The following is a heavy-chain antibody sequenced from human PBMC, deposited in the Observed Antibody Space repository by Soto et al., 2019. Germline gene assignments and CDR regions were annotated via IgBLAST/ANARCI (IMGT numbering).Heavy chain of an antibody. V-gene: IGHV3-23*01. Sequence: GGSLRLSCTASGFTFSSSAMSWVRQAPGRGLEWVSGISGSGAGTYYADSVKGRFTISRDNSKNTLYLQMSGLRAEGAAVYYCAKGPTVFGAVISFDYYYGMYVWGQGTPVTVS. CDR3: AKGPTVFGAVISFDYYYGMYV. D-gene: IGHD3-3*01. CDR2: ISGSGAGT. J-gene: IGHJ6*02. CDR1: GFTFSSSA.